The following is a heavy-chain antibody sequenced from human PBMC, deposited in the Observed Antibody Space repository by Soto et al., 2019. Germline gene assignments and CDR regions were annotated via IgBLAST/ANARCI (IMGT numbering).Heavy chain of an antibody. Sequence: SEALSLTCAVSGGLISRGGYSWSWLRQPPGKGLEWIGYIYHSGSTYYNPSLKSRVTISVDRSKNQFSLKLSSVTAADTAVYYCARVPGPWGQGTLVTVS. J-gene: IGHJ5*02. CDR2: IYHSGST. CDR1: GGLISRGGYS. V-gene: IGHV4-30-2*01. CDR3: ARVPGP.